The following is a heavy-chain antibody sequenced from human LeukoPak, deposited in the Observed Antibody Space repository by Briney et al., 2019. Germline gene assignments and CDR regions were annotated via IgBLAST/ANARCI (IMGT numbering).Heavy chain of an antibody. J-gene: IGHJ4*02. D-gene: IGHD2-2*01. CDR3: ARIGRDCSSTSCPKYYFDY. CDR1: GGSFSGYY. Sequence: SETLSLTCAVYGGSFSGYYWSWIRQPPGKGLEWIGEINHSGSTNYNPSLKSRVTISVDTSKNQFSLKLSSVTAAGTAVYYCARIGRDCSSTSCPKYYFDYWGQGTLVTVSS. CDR2: INHSGST. V-gene: IGHV4-34*01.